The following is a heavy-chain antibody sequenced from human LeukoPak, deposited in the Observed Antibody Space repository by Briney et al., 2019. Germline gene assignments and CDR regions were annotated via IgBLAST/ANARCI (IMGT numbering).Heavy chain of an antibody. CDR3: AGAMVRGVFDY. CDR2: ISSSGSTI. D-gene: IGHD3-10*01. J-gene: IGHJ4*02. Sequence: GGSLRLSCAASGFTFSDYYMSWIRQAPGKGLEWVSYISSSGSTIYYADSVKGRFTISRDNAKNSLYLQMNSLRAEDTAVYYCAGAMVRGVFDYWGQGTLVTVSS. V-gene: IGHV3-11*01. CDR1: GFTFSDYY.